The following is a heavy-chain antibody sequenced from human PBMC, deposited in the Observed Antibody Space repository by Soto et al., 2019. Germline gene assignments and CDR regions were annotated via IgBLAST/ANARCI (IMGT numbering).Heavy chain of an antibody. CDR2: IIPIVGTA. Sequence: VKVSCKASGGTFSSYAISWVRQAPGQGLEWMGGIIPIVGTANYAQKFQGRVTITADESTSTAYMELSSLRSEDTAVYYCARDHSGYGIGGSSWYRVWFEPCGQGSLVTVSS. D-gene: IGHD6-13*01. J-gene: IGHJ5*02. CDR3: ARDHSGYGIGGSSWYRVWFEP. CDR1: GGTFSSYA. V-gene: IGHV1-69*01.